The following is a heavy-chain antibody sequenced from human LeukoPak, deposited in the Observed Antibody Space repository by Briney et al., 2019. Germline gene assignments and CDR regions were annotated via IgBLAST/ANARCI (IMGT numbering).Heavy chain of an antibody. CDR2: ISAYNGNT. CDR3: ARGLGGSGSYFLTFDY. J-gene: IGHJ4*02. V-gene: IGHV1-18*01. Sequence: ASVKVACKASGYTFATYSINWVRQAPGQALEWMGWISAYNGNTNYAQKVQGRVTMTTDTSTSTAYMELRSLRSDDTAVYYCARGLGGSGSYFLTFDYGGQGTLVTVSS. D-gene: IGHD1-26*01. CDR1: GYTFATYS.